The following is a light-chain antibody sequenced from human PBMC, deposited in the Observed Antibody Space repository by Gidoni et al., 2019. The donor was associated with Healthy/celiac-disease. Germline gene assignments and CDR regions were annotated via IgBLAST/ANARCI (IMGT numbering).Light chain of an antibody. CDR1: QGISSY. Sequence: DIQLTRSHSFLSASVGDRVTITCRASQGISSYLAWYQQKPGKAPKLLIYAASTLQSGVPSRFSGSGSGTEFTLTFSSLQPEDFATFYCQQLNSYLWTFGQGTKVEIK. CDR2: AAS. CDR3: QQLNSYLWT. J-gene: IGKJ1*01. V-gene: IGKV1-9*01.